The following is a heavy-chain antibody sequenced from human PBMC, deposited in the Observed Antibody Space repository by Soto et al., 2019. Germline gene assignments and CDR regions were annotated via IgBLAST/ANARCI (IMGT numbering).Heavy chain of an antibody. V-gene: IGHV3-74*01. Sequence: PGGSLRLSCATSVFDFINTWIHWVRQVPGQGLVWVSRINSDGSSIIYADSVKGRFTLSRDNAKNTVHLQMSSLRVEDTAVYYCAKDWYHTIASWGQGIPVTVSS. CDR3: AKDWYHTIAS. J-gene: IGHJ4*02. CDR2: INSDGSSI. D-gene: IGHD1-20*01. CDR1: VFDFINTW.